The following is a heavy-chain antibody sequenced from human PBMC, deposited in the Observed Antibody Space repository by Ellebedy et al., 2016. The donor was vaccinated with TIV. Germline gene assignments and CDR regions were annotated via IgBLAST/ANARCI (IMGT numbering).Heavy chain of an antibody. CDR1: GGSISTSSYY. D-gene: IGHD5-18*01. CDR2: VFYNGNT. CDR3: ARSRVDTAMAYYFDY. J-gene: IGHJ4*02. V-gene: IGHV4-39*01. Sequence: MPSETLSLTCTVSGGSISTSSYYWGWIRQPPGKGLAWIGSVFYNGNTFYNPSLQSRVTISVHTSKNQFSLNLSSVTAADTAVYYCARSRVDTAMAYYFDYWGQGTLVTVSS.